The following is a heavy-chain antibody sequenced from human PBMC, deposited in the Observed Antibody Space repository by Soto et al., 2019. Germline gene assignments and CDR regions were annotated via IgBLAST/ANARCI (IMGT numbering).Heavy chain of an antibody. CDR2: INAGNGNT. CDR1: GYTFTSYA. J-gene: IGHJ5*02. D-gene: IGHD4-17*01. V-gene: IGHV1-3*01. CDR3: ARDLMTTVVWNWFDP. Sequence: QVPLVQSGAEVKKPGASVKVSCKASGYTFTSYAMHWVRQAPGQRLEWMGWINAGNGNTKYSQKFQGRVTITRDTLASTAYMELCSLRSEDTAVYYCARDLMTTVVWNWFDPWGQGTLVTVSS.